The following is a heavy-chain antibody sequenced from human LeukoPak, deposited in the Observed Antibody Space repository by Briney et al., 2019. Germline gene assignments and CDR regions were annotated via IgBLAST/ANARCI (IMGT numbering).Heavy chain of an antibody. CDR1: GFTFTDYY. CDR3: AREHTDLFDY. V-gene: IGHV3-11*06. D-gene: IGHD5-18*01. Sequence: GGSLRLSCAASGFTFTDYYMNWIRQAPGKGLEWVSYISGSGSYTNNADSVQGRFTISRDNAKNSLYLQINSLRAEDTAVYYCAREHTDLFDYWGQGTLVTVSS. J-gene: IGHJ4*02. CDR2: ISGSGSYT.